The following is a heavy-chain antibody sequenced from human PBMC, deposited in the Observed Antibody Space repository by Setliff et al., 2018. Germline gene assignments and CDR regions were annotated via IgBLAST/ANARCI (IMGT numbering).Heavy chain of an antibody. CDR1: GGSFSNYY. CDR3: ARDYYDSSGYYYFATSRYNWFDP. Sequence: SETLSLTCAVYGGSFSNYYWSWIRQPPGKGLEWIGEINHSASTNYNPSLNSRGTISVDTSKNQFSLKLSAVTAADTAVYYCARDYYDSSGYYYFATSRYNWFDPWGQGTLGTVSS. J-gene: IGHJ5*02. CDR2: INHSAST. V-gene: IGHV4-34*01. D-gene: IGHD3-22*01.